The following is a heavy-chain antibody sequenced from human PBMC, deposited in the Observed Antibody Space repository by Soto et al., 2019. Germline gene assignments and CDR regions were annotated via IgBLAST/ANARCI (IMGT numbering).Heavy chain of an antibody. J-gene: IGHJ5*02. CDR3: ARDRAVVVVAANYTWFDP. Sequence: QVQLVQSGAEVKKPGSSVKVSCKASGGTFSSYTISWVRQAPGQGLEWMGRIIPILGIANYAQKFQGRVTITADKSTSTADMELSSLRSEDTAVYYCARDRAVVVVAANYTWFDPWGQGTLVTVSS. CDR1: GGTFSSYT. CDR2: IIPILGIA. D-gene: IGHD2-15*01. V-gene: IGHV1-69*08.